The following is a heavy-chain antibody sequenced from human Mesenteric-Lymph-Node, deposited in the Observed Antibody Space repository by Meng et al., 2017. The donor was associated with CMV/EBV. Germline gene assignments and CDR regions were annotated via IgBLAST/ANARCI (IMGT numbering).Heavy chain of an antibody. D-gene: IGHD3-10*01. CDR3: ARPHYYGSGSSPWFDP. J-gene: IGHJ5*02. CDR1: GGSISSSSYY. Sequence: QLQLQESGPGLVRPSETLSIHCTVPGGSISSSSYYWGWIRQPPGKGLEWIGSIYYSGSTYYNPSLKSRVTISVDTSKNQFSLKLSSVTAADTAVYYCARPHYYGSGSSPWFDPWGQGTLVTVSS. CDR2: IYYSGST. V-gene: IGHV4-39*01.